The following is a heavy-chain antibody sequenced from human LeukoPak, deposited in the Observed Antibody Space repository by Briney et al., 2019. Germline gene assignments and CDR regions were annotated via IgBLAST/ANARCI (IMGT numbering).Heavy chain of an antibody. V-gene: IGHV1-8*01. CDR3: ATELRWKEY. D-gene: IGHD4-23*01. CDR2: MNPNSGNT. J-gene: IGHJ4*02. Sequence: PVASVKVSCKASGYTFTSYDINWVRQATGQGLEWLGWMNPNSGNTGYAQKFQGGVTMTSDTSIDTAYMELSSLRSEDTAVYYCATELRWKEYWGQGTLVTVSS. CDR1: GYTFTSYD.